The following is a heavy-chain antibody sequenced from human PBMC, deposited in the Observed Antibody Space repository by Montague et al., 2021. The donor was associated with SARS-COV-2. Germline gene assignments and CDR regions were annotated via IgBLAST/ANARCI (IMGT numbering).Heavy chain of an antibody. CDR3: ARRLMGLEPHFDP. CDR1: GDSIRNSTYY. CDR2: IYYSGST. J-gene: IGHJ5*02. Sequence: SETLSLTCDVSGDSIRNSTYYWAWIRQRPGRGLEWIGNIYYSGSTMYNPSLKSRVTMSVDTYKNQFSLHLNLVTAADTAVYYCARRLMGLEPHFDPWGQGTLVIVSS. D-gene: IGHD1-1*01. V-gene: IGHV4-39*01.